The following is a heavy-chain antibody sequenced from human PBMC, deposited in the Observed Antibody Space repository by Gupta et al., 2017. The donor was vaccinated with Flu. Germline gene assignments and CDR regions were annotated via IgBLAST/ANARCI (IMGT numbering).Heavy chain of an antibody. V-gene: IGHV1-2*02. Sequence: QGREWMGWINPNSGGTKYAPNFQGRVTMTRDTSISTVYMELSRLRSDDTAMYYCARDSVGYCSGGSCYAFDPWGQGTLVTVSS. J-gene: IGHJ5*02. CDR2: INPNSGGT. CDR3: ARDSVGYCSGGSCYAFDP. D-gene: IGHD2-15*01.